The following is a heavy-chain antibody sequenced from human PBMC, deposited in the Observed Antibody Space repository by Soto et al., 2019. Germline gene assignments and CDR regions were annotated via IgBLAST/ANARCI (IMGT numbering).Heavy chain of an antibody. CDR1: CGSISSYF. Sequence: SETLSLTCTVSCGSISSYFWSWIRQPPGKGLEWIGYIYYSGSTNYNPSLKSRVTISVDTSKNQFSLKLSSVTAADTAVYYCARGVRYFDYWGQGTLVTVSS. CDR3: ARGVRYFDY. CDR2: IYYSGST. J-gene: IGHJ4*02. D-gene: IGHD3-10*01. V-gene: IGHV4-59*01.